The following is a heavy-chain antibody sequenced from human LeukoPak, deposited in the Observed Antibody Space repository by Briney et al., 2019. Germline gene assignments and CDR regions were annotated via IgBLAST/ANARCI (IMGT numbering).Heavy chain of an antibody. D-gene: IGHD3-22*01. J-gene: IGHJ4*02. Sequence: SETLSLTCTVSGGSISSYYWSWIRQPPGKGLEWIGYIYYSGSTNYNPSLKSRVTISVDTSKNQFSLKLSSVTAADTAVYYCARGVEYDSSGYWDWGQGTLVTVSS. CDR3: ARGVEYDSSGYWD. V-gene: IGHV4-59*12. CDR1: GGSISSYY. CDR2: IYYSGST.